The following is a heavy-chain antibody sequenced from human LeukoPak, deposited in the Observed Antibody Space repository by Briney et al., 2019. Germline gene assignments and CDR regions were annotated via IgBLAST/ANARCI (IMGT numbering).Heavy chain of an antibody. V-gene: IGHV3-23*01. CDR3: AKERYCSSTSCYGLSDY. CDR2: ISGSGGST. Sequence: PGGSLRLSCAASGFTFSSYAMSWVRQAPGKGLEWVLAISGSGGSTYYADSVKGRFTISRDNSKNTLYLQMNSLRAEDTAVYYCAKERYCSSTSCYGLSDYWGQGTLVTVSS. J-gene: IGHJ4*02. D-gene: IGHD2-2*01. CDR1: GFTFSSYA.